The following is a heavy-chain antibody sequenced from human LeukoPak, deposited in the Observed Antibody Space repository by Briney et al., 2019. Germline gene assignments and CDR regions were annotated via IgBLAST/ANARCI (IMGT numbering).Heavy chain of an antibody. Sequence: GGSLRLSCAASGFTFSSYAMSWVRQAPGKGLEWASAISGSGGSTYNANSVKGRLTISRDNSKNTLYLQMNSLRAEDTAVYYCAKIFQSSSWFDLDYWGQGTLVTVSS. J-gene: IGHJ4*02. CDR2: ISGSGGST. CDR3: AKIFQSSSWFDLDY. D-gene: IGHD6-13*01. V-gene: IGHV3-23*01. CDR1: GFTFSSYA.